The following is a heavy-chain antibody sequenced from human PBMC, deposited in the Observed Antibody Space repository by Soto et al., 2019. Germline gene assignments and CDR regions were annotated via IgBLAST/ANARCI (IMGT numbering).Heavy chain of an antibody. J-gene: IGHJ5*02. D-gene: IGHD6-19*01. CDR3: AKDKLSSGWFGWFDP. CDR1: GFTFDDYA. V-gene: IGHV3-9*01. Sequence: EVQLVESGGGLVQPGRSLRLSCAASGFTFDDYAMHWVRQAPGKGLEWVSGISWNSGSIGYADSVKGRFTISRDNAKNSLYLQMNSLRAEDTALYYCAKDKLSSGWFGWFDPWGQGTLVTVSS. CDR2: ISWNSGSI.